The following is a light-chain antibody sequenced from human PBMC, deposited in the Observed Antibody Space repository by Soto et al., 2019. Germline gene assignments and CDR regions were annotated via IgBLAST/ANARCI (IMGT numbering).Light chain of an antibody. V-gene: IGKV2-28*01. CDR1: QSLLHSNGYNY. CDR3: MQSLQTPLT. Sequence: DIVMTQSPLSLPVTPGEPASISCRSSQSLLHSNGYNYLDWYLQKPGQSPQLLIYLGSNRASGVHDRFSGSGSGTRFTLKISRVEAEDVGVYYCMQSLQTPLTVGQGTKLAIK. J-gene: IGKJ2*01. CDR2: LGS.